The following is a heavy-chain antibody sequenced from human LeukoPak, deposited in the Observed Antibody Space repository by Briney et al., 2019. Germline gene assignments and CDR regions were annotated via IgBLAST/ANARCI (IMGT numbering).Heavy chain of an antibody. CDR1: GGSISSSNYY. J-gene: IGHJ6*03. CDR3: ARRGYCSSTSCPRKFYYYMDV. CDR2: VYYSGTT. V-gene: IGHV4-39*01. D-gene: IGHD2-2*01. Sequence: SETLSLTCTVSGGSISSSNYYWAWIRPPPGKRLEWIGSVYYSGTTYYKPSLNSRVTMSVDTSKTQFSLKLNSVTAPDTAVYYCARRGYCSSTSCPRKFYYYMDVWGKGTTVTVSS.